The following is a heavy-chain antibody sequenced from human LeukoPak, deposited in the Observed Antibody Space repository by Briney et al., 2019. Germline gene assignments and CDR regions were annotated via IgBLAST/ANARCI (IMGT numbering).Heavy chain of an antibody. Sequence: SETLSLTCTVSGGSINNYYWTWIRQPPGKGLEWIGEVSFSGSTNYNPSLTSRVIISADTSNNRFSLRLNSVTATDTAVYYCALYCRLSSNCGYYGMDLWGQGTTVIVSS. D-gene: IGHD6-13*01. J-gene: IGHJ6*02. CDR1: GGSINNYY. V-gene: IGHV4-59*08. CDR2: VSFSGST. CDR3: ALYCRLSSNCGYYGMDL.